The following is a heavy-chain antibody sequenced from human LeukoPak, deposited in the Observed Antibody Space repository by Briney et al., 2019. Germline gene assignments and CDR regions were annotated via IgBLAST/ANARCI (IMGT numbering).Heavy chain of an antibody. CDR3: ARGLVVIKGSFDY. CDR2: INHSGST. Sequence: SETLSLTCAVYGGSFSGYYWSWIRQPPGKGLEWIGEINHSGSTNYNPSLKGRVTISVDTSKNQFSLKLSSVTAADTAVYYCARGLVVIKGSFDYWGQGTLVTVSS. J-gene: IGHJ4*02. CDR1: GGSFSGYY. D-gene: IGHD3-22*01. V-gene: IGHV4-34*01.